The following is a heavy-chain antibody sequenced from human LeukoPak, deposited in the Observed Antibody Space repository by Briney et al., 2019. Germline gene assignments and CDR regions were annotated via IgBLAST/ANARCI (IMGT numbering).Heavy chain of an antibody. CDR1: GFTFSSYG. Sequence: AGGSLRLSCAASGFTFSSYGMHWVRQAPGKGLEWVAFIRYDGSNKYYADSVKGRFTISRDNSKNTLYLQMNSLRAEDTAVYYCAKDGQQWLGTYYMDVWGKGTTVTISS. D-gene: IGHD6-19*01. V-gene: IGHV3-30*02. J-gene: IGHJ6*03. CDR2: IRYDGSNK. CDR3: AKDGQQWLGTYYMDV.